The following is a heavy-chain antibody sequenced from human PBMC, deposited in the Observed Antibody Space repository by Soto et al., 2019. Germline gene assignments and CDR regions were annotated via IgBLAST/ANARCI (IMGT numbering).Heavy chain of an antibody. CDR1: GDSISSHY. D-gene: IGHD3-22*01. CDR2: IYYSGSVT. J-gene: IGHJ6*02. CDR3: ARDHDTRAMDV. Sequence: QVQLQESGPGLVKPSETLSLTCTVSGDSISSHYWSWVRQPPGKGLEWIGYIYYSGSVTKYNPSLMSRVTISVDRPMNQFSLKLTSVTAADTAVYYCARDHDTRAMDVWGQGTTVTVSS. V-gene: IGHV4-59*11.